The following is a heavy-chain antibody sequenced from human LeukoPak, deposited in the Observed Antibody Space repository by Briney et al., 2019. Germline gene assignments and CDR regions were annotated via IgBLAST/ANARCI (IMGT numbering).Heavy chain of an antibody. CDR2: ISSDGSIT. Sequence: ETLSLTCTVSGGSISSYYWMHWVRQAPGKGLVWVSRISSDGSITGYADSVKGRFTISRDNAKNTLYLQMNSLRAEDTAVYHCARHLNYYLDYWGQGTLVTVSS. J-gene: IGHJ4*02. V-gene: IGHV3-74*01. D-gene: IGHD3-10*01. CDR1: GGSISSYYW. CDR3: ARHLNYYLDY.